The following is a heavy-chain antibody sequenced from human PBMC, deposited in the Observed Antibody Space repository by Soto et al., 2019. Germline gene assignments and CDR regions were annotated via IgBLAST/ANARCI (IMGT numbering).Heavy chain of an antibody. V-gene: IGHV6-1*01. Sequence: SQTLSLTCVISGDSVSSNGACWNWIRQSPSRGLQWLGRIYYRSKWFHDYAASVESRMAINPDTSRNQFSLQLNYVTPEDTAVYYCARVHCSAGTCLDGLDYWGQGTTVTVSS. CDR2: IYYRSKWFH. D-gene: IGHD2-15*01. CDR3: ARVHCSAGTCLDGLDY. J-gene: IGHJ6*02. CDR1: GDSVSSNGAC.